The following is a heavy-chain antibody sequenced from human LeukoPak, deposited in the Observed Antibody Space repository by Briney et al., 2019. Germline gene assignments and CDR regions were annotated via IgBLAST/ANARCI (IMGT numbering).Heavy chain of an antibody. D-gene: IGHD2-15*01. Sequence: PGGSLRLSCAASGFTFSSFEMNWVRQAPGKGLEWVANIKYDVNDKHYVDSVRGRFTISRDNAKNSVYLQMSSLRDDDTAVYYCARGRFCTSGSCYFDLWGQGTLVTVSS. V-gene: IGHV3-7*02. CDR3: ARGRFCTSGSCYFDL. J-gene: IGHJ4*02. CDR2: IKYDVNDK. CDR1: GFTFSSFE.